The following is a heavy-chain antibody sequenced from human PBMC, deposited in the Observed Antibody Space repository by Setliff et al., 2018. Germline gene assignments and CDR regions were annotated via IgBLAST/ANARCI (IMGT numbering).Heavy chain of an antibody. D-gene: IGHD2-15*01. J-gene: IGHJ4*02. CDR3: ARDGLYCSGGSCYSVPIDY. CDR2: IIPIFGTA. CDR1: GGTFSSYA. V-gene: IGHV1-69*13. Sequence: SVKVSCKASGGTFSSYAISWVRQAPGQGLEWMGGIIPIFGTANYAQKFQGRVTITADESTSTAYMELSSLRSEDTAVYYCARDGLYCSGGSCYSVPIDYWGQGTLVTVSS.